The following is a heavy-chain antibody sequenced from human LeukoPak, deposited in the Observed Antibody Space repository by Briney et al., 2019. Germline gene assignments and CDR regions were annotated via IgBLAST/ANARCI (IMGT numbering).Heavy chain of an antibody. Sequence: SETLSLTCAVYGGSFSGYYWSWIRQPLGKGLEWIGEINHSGSTNYNPSLKSRVTISVDTSKNQFSLKLSSVTAADTAVYYCARGRYYYDSSGVFDYWGQGTLVTVSS. CDR1: GGSFSGYY. D-gene: IGHD3-22*01. J-gene: IGHJ4*02. CDR2: INHSGST. V-gene: IGHV4-34*01. CDR3: ARGRYYYDSSGVFDY.